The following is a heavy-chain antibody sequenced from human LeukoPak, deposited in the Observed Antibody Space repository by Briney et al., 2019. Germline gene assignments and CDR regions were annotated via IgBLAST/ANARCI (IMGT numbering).Heavy chain of an antibody. CDR2: IIPIFGTA. CDR3: ARTGEEGNWFDP. Sequence: GASVKVSCKASGVTFSSYAISWVRQAPGQGLEWMGGIIPIFGTANYAQKFQGRVTITADESTSTAYMELSSLRSEDTAVYYCARTGEEGNWFDPWGQGTLVTVSS. CDR1: GVTFSSYA. J-gene: IGHJ5*02. D-gene: IGHD3-10*01. V-gene: IGHV1-69*13.